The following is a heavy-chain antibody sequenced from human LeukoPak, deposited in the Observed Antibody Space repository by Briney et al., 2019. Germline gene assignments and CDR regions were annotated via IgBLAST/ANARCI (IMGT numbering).Heavy chain of an antibody. CDR3: ARHSYLNGCFGY. Sequence: GSLRLSCAASGFTFSSYSMNWVRQAPGKGLEWIGYIYYSGSTNYNPSLKSRATISVDTSKNQFSLNLSSVTAADTAVYYCARHSYLNGCFGYWGQGTLVTVSS. V-gene: IGHV4-59*01. CDR1: GFTFSSYS. J-gene: IGHJ4*02. CDR2: IYYSGST. D-gene: IGHD4/OR15-4a*01.